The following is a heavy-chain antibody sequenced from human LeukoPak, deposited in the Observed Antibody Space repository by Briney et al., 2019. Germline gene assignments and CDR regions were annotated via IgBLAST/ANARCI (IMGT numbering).Heavy chain of an antibody. CDR3: ARSRIFYYYGMDV. V-gene: IGHV4-30-4*01. Sequence: PSETLSLTCTVSGVSISSGDYYWSWIRQPPGRGLEWIGYIYYNGRTYHNPSLKSRVTISVDTSKNQLSLKLSSVTAADTAVYSCARSRIFYYYGMDVWGQGTTVTVSS. D-gene: IGHD3-3*02. J-gene: IGHJ6*02. CDR2: IYYNGRT. CDR1: GVSISSGDYY.